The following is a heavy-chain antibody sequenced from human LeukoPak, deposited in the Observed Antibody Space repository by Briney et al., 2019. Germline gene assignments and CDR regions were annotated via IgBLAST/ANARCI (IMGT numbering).Heavy chain of an antibody. CDR2: IYKTGST. V-gene: IGHV4-31*03. D-gene: IGHD1-26*01. J-gene: IGHJ3*02. CDR1: GDSITSGGYY. Sequence: SETLSLTCTVSGDSITSGGYYWSWIRQRPGKGLEWIGYIYKTGSTYYNPSLKSRVTMSVDTSRNQFSLKLSSVTAADTAVYYCAREVGLSRGGAFDIWGQGTMVTVSS. CDR3: AREVGLSRGGAFDI.